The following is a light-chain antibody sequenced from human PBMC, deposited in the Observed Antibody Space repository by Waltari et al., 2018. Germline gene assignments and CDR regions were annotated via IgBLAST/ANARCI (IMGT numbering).Light chain of an antibody. V-gene: IGLV2-23*01. CDR1: SSDVGSYNL. Sequence: QSALTQPASVSGSPGQSITISCTGTSSDVGSYNLVSWYQQHPRKAPKLIIYEASKRPSGVSNRFSGSKSGNTASLTISGLQAEDEADYYCCSYAGSSTLLFGGGTHLTVL. CDR2: EAS. J-gene: IGLJ2*01. CDR3: CSYAGSSTLL.